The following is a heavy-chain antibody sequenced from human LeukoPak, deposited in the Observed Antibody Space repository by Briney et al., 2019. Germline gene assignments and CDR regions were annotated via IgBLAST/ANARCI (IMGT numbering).Heavy chain of an antibody. CDR1: GGSISSSSYY. Sequence: SETLSLTCTVSGGSISSSSYYWGWIRQPPGRGLEWIGSVSYSGSTHYKPSLKSRVTISVDTSKNRFSLKLSSVTAADTAVYYCARVKAVVTPWVFDSWGQGTLVTVSS. CDR3: ARVKAVVTPWVFDS. V-gene: IGHV4-39*07. J-gene: IGHJ4*02. D-gene: IGHD4-23*01. CDR2: VSYSGST.